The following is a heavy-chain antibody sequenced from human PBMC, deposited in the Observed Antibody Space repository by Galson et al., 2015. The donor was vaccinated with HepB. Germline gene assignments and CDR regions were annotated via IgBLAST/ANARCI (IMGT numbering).Heavy chain of an antibody. D-gene: IGHD3-10*01. J-gene: IGHJ3*02. Sequence: SLRLSCAASGFTFSSYGMHWVRQAPGKGLEWVAVISYDGSNKYYADSVKGRFTISRDNSKNTLYLQMNSLRAEDTAVYYCAKGLWFRELLSLYDAFDIWGQGTMVTVSS. V-gene: IGHV3-30*18. CDR1: GFTFSSYG. CDR3: AKGLWFRELLSLYDAFDI. CDR2: ISYDGSNK.